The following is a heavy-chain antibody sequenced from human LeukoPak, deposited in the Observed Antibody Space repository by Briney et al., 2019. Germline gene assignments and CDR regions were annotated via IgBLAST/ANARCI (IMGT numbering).Heavy chain of an antibody. Sequence: QAGGSLRLSCVMSGFTFRSYGMHWVRQAPGKGLEWVTLIRSDSSNEYYADSVKGRFTISRDDSKNTLYLQMNSLRAEDTAVYYCASAYYYGSGSYTYNWFDPWGQGTLVTVSS. V-gene: IGHV3-30*02. D-gene: IGHD3-10*01. CDR1: GFTFRSYG. J-gene: IGHJ5*02. CDR2: IRSDSSNE. CDR3: ASAYYYGSGSYTYNWFDP.